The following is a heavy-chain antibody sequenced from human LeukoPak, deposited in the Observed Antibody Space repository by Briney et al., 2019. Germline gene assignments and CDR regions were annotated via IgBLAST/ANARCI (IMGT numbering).Heavy chain of an antibody. CDR1: GGSISSYY. J-gene: IGHJ3*02. V-gene: IGHV4-4*09. CDR3: ARQKCTSTSCLTKNAFDI. D-gene: IGHD2-2*01. Sequence: PSETLSLTCTVSGGSISSYYWSWIRQPPGKGLEWIGYIYTSGSTNYNPSLKSRVTISVDTSKNQFSLDQSSVTAADTAVYYCARQKCTSTSCLTKNAFDIWGQGTMVTVSS. CDR2: IYTSGST.